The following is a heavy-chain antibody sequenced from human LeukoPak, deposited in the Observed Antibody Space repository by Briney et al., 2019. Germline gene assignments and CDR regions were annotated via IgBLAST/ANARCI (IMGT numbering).Heavy chain of an antibody. CDR2: ISSSSSYI. CDR1: GFTFSSCS. J-gene: IGHJ3*02. Sequence: PGGSLRLSCAASGFTFSSCSMNWVRQAPGKGLEWVSSISSSSSYIYYADSVKGRFTISRDNAKNSLYLQMNSLRAEDTAVYYCARFRIVGATSDAFDIWGQGTMVTVSS. CDR3: ARFRIVGATSDAFDI. V-gene: IGHV3-21*01. D-gene: IGHD1-26*01.